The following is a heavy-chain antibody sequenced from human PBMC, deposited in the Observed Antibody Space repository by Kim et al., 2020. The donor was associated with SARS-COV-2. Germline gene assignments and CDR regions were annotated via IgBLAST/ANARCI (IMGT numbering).Heavy chain of an antibody. CDR3: ARARALKYSSGWYDWFDP. CDR1: GYTFTSYY. D-gene: IGHD6-19*01. J-gene: IGHJ5*02. CDR2: INPSGGST. V-gene: IGHV1-46*01. Sequence: ASVKVSCKASGYTFTSYYMHWVRQAPGQGLEWMGIINPSGGSTSYAQKFQGRVTMTRDTSTSTVYMELSSLRSEDTAVYYCARARALKYSSGWYDWFDPWGQGTLVTVSS.